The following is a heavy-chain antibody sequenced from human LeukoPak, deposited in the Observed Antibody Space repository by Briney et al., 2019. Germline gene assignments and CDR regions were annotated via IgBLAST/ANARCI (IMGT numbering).Heavy chain of an antibody. CDR2: LAYDGRHE. Sequence: QPGTSLRLSCVVSGFSVSNFGMHWVRQAPGKGLEWVAGLAYDGRHEMYADSVKGRFTISRDNSRNTLFLQMNSLGAEDTALCFCSSPYHGIPTLGSVYWGQGTLVSVSS. CDR3: SSPYHGIPTLGSVY. D-gene: IGHD1-14*01. V-gene: IGHV3-30*03. J-gene: IGHJ4*02. CDR1: GFSVSNFG.